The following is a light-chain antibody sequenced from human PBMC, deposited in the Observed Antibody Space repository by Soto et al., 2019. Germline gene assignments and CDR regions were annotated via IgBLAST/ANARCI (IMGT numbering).Light chain of an antibody. CDR2: HAS. CDR1: QSISNC. CDR3: QQYNSYS. J-gene: IGKJ1*01. V-gene: IGKV1-5*01. Sequence: DIQMSQSPSTLPASVADSVTITCRPSQSISNCLAWYQQKPGTAPKVLIYHASHSQSGVPSRFSGSGSGTEFTLTISSLQPDDFATYYCQQYNSYSFGQGTKVDI.